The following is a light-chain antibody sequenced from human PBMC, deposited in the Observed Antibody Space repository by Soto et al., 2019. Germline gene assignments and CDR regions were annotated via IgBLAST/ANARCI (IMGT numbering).Light chain of an antibody. J-gene: IGLJ2*01. CDR1: SGSIASNY. CDR2: EDH. V-gene: IGLV6-57*02. Sequence: NFMLTQPHSVSESPGKTVTISCTGSSGSIASNYVQWYQQRPGSAPTTVIYEDHQRPSGVPDRFSGSIDSSSNSASLTISGLKTEDEADYYCQSYDSNNVVFGGGTQLTVL. CDR3: QSYDSNNVV.